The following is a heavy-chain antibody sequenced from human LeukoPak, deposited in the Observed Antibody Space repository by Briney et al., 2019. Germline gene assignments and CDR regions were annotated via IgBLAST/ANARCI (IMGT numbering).Heavy chain of an antibody. CDR1: GFTVSSNY. CDR3: AREGATWLRVIEY. J-gene: IGHJ4*02. CDR2: IYSDGST. V-gene: IGHV3-66*01. Sequence: PAGSLTLSCAVSGFTVSSNYVSWVRQAPGKGLEWVSAIYSDGSTYYAESVKGRFTISRNNSKNTLYRQRNSLRAEDTVVYYCAREGATWLRVIEYWGQGTLVTVSS. D-gene: IGHD5-12*01.